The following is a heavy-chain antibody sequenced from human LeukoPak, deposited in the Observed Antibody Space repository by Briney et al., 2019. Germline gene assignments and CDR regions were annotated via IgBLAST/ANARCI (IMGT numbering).Heavy chain of an antibody. CDR1: GYTFTSYD. D-gene: IGHD5-24*01. V-gene: IGHV1-8*01. Sequence: ASVKVSCKASGYTFTSYDINWVRQATGQGLEWMGWMNPNSGNTGYAQKFQGRVTMTRNTSISTAYMELSSLRSEDTAVYYRARGRRGRDGYNNRSPPEDYWGQGTLVTVSS. CDR3: ARGRRGRDGYNNRSPPEDY. J-gene: IGHJ4*02. CDR2: MNPNSGNT.